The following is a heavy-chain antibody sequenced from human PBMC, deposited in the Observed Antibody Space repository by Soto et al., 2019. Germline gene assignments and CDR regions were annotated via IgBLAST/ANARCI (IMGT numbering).Heavy chain of an antibody. CDR3: ARAQGSGFLVS. D-gene: IGHD3-10*01. V-gene: IGHV4-30-4*01. CDR2: IYYSGST. J-gene: IGHJ4*02. CDR1: GGSISSGDCY. Sequence: QVQLQESGPGLVKPSQTLSLTCTVSGGSISSGDCYWSWIRQPPGKGLEWIGYIYYSGSTYYNPSLKSRFTISVATSRNHFSLKLSSVTAADTAVYYCARAQGSGFLVSWGQGTLVTVSS.